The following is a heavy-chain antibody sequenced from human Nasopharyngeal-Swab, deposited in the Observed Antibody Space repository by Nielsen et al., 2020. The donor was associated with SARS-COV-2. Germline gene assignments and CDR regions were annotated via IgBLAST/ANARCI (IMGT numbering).Heavy chain of an antibody. D-gene: IGHD6-13*01. V-gene: IGHV1-8*02. CDR2: MNPNSGNT. J-gene: IGHJ5*02. CDR1: GYTFTSYG. CDR3: ARGQYRYSSSWYGGNWFDP. Sequence: ASVKVSCKASGYTFTSYGISWVRQATGQGLEWMGWMNPNSGNTGYAQKFQGRVTMTRNTSISTAYMELSSLRSEDTAVYYCARGQYRYSSSWYGGNWFDPWGQGTLVTVSS.